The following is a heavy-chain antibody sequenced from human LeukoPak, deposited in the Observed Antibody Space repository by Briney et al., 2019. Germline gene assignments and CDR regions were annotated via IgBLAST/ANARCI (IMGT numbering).Heavy chain of an antibody. J-gene: IGHJ6*02. Sequence: GGSLRLSCAASGFTFDDYAMHWVRQALGKGLEWVSLISGDGGSTYYADSVKGRFTISRDNSKNSLYLQMNSLRTEDTALYYCAKDIVSVATNATDDYYGMDVWGQGTTVTVSS. V-gene: IGHV3-43*02. CDR1: GFTFDDYA. CDR3: AKDIVSVATNATDDYYGMDV. CDR2: ISGDGGST. D-gene: IGHD5-12*01.